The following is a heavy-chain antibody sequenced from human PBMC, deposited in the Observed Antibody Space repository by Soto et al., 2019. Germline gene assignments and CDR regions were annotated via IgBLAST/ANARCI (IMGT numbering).Heavy chain of an antibody. CDR3: VKERSGHSYADS. CDR1: GFTFSNYA. CDR2: ISGSGDRT. V-gene: IGHV3-23*01. Sequence: XESLSLSFAASGFTFSNYAVSWLRQPPGKGLEWVSAISGSGDRTYYADSVKGRFTISRDNSKNTLYLQMNSLRAEDSAVYYCVKERSGHSYADSWGQGTLVTVSS. D-gene: IGHD5-18*01. J-gene: IGHJ4*02.